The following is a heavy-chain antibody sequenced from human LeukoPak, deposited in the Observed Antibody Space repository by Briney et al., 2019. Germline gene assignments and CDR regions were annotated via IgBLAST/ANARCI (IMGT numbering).Heavy chain of an antibody. Sequence: ASVKVSCKASGSTFSSYAISWVRQAPGQGLEWMGGIIPIFGTANYAQKFQGRVTITADESTSTAYMELSSLRSEDTAVYYCARVRPSSTSPFPFDPWGQGTLVTVSS. CDR1: GSTFSSYA. J-gene: IGHJ5*02. V-gene: IGHV1-69*13. CDR3: ARVRPSSTSPFPFDP. D-gene: IGHD2-2*01. CDR2: IIPIFGTA.